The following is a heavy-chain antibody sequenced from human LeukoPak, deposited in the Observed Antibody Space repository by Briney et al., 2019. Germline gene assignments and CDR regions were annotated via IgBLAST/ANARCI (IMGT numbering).Heavy chain of an antibody. CDR2: IYSGGST. J-gene: IGHJ4*02. CDR1: GFTVSSNY. D-gene: IGHD2-21*02. CDR3: ARDFYCGGDCYYFDY. V-gene: IGHV3-66*02. Sequence: GGSLRLSCAASGFTVSSNYMSWVRQGPGKGLEWVSVIYSGGSTYYADSVKGRFTISRDNSKNTLYLQMNSLRAEDTAVYYCARDFYCGGDCYYFDYWGQGTLVTVSS.